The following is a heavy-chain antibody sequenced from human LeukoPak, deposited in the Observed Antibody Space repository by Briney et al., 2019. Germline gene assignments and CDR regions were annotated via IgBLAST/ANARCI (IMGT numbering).Heavy chain of an antibody. D-gene: IGHD1-26*01. J-gene: IGHJ3*02. V-gene: IGHV3-30*03. CDR2: ISYDGSNK. Sequence: PGGSLRLSCAASGFTFSSYGMHWVRQAPGKGLEWVAVISYDGSNKYYADSVKGRFTISRDNSKNTLYLQMNSLKASDTAMYYCALGATETVGAFDIWGQGTMVTVSS. CDR3: ALGATETVGAFDI. CDR1: GFTFSSYG.